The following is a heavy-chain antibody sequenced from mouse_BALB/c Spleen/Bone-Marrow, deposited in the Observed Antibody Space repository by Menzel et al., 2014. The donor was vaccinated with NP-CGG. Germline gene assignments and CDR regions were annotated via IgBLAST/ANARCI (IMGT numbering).Heavy chain of an antibody. CDR3: ARHAYYDQTEVSFVY. Sequence: EVKPVESGGGLVKSGGSLKLSCAASGFTFNNYGMSWVRQTPEKRLEWVATISGGGSYTFYPDSVKGRFTISRDNAKNDLYLQLSSLRSEDTALYYCARHAYYDQTEVSFVYWGQGTLVTVSA. J-gene: IGHJ3*01. D-gene: IGHD2-4*01. CDR1: GFTFNNYG. CDR2: ISGGGSYT. V-gene: IGHV5-9-2*01.